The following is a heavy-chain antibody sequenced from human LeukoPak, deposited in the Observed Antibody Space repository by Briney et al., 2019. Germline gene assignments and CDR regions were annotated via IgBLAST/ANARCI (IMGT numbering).Heavy chain of an antibody. J-gene: IGHJ4*02. CDR3: ARDTRRYFDWPEYGTFDY. Sequence: PGGSLRLSCAASGFTLSTYWMTWVRQTPGKGLEWVANIAPDGSLKYYVDSVKGRFTISRDNAKNSLYLQMNSLRAEDTAVYYCARDTRRYFDWPEYGTFDYWGQGTLVTVSS. D-gene: IGHD3-9*01. CDR2: IAPDGSLK. CDR1: GFTLSTYW. V-gene: IGHV3-7*01.